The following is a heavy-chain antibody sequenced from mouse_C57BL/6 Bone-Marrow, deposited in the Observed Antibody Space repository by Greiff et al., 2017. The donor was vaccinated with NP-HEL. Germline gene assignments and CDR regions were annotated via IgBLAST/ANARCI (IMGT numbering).Heavy chain of an antibody. J-gene: IGHJ3*01. CDR1: GYSITSGYY. V-gene: IGHV3-6*01. CDR2: ISYDGSN. Sequence: EVHLVESGPGLVKPSQSLSLTCSVTGYSITSGYYWNWIRQFPGNKLEWMGYISYDGSNNYNPSLKNRISITRDTSKNQFFLKLNSVTTEDTATYYCAREGHGAFAYWGQGTLVTVSA. CDR3: AREGHGAFAY.